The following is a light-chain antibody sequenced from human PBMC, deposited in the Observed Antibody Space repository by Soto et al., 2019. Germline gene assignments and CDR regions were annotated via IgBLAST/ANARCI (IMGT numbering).Light chain of an antibody. V-gene: IGKV3-15*01. J-gene: IGKJ1*01. CDR1: QSISDT. CDR3: QQYNNWPRT. Sequence: EIVMTQSPATLSVSPGGRATLCCRASQSISDTLAWYQQKPGQAPRLLIHGASTRATGIPARFSGSGSGTEFTLTINSLQSEDFAVYYCQQYNNWPRTFGQGTKVDIK. CDR2: GAS.